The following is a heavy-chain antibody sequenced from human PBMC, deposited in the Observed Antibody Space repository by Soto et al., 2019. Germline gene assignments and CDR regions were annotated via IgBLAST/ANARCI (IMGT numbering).Heavy chain of an antibody. J-gene: IGHJ4*02. CDR1: VGAFSGYY. CDR2: INDSGGT. Sequence: LSLTCAVHVGAFSGYYCTLIRQPPGKGLEWIGEINDSGGTDYNPSLKSRVTISLDTSKNQLSLKLSSVTAADTAVYYWARGRKGFSSSCYVDWGQGTLVTVSS. V-gene: IGHV4-34*01. D-gene: IGHD6-13*01. CDR3: ARGRKGFSSSCYVD.